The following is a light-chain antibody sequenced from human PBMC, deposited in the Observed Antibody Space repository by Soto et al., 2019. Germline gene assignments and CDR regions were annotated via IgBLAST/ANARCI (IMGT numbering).Light chain of an antibody. CDR2: DAS. Sequence: ELVLTQSPATLSLSPGERATLSCRASQSVSNYLAWYQRKPGQAPRLLIYDASNRASGIPARFSGSGSGTDFTLTISSLDPEDFAVYYCQQRSNWPPVTFGGGTKVDIK. CDR1: QSVSNY. V-gene: IGKV3-11*01. J-gene: IGKJ4*01. CDR3: QQRSNWPPVT.